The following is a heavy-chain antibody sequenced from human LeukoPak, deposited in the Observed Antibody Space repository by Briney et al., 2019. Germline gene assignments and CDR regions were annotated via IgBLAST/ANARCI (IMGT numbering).Heavy chain of an antibody. CDR2: INPNSGGT. V-gene: IGHV1-2*02. CDR3: ARTSSSGWFAFDI. J-gene: IGHJ3*02. Sequence: ASVKVSCKASGYTFTGYYMHWVRQAPGQGLEWMGWINPNSGGTNYAQKSQGRVTMTRDTSISTAYMELSRLRSDDTAVYYCARTSSSGWFAFDIWGQGTMVTVSS. D-gene: IGHD6-19*01. CDR1: GYTFTGYY.